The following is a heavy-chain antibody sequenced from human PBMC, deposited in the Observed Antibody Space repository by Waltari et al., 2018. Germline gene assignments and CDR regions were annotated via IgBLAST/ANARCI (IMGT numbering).Heavy chain of an antibody. CDR3: ARVREVAANYYYYYMDV. CDR1: GFTFSSYA. D-gene: IGHD2-15*01. Sequence: EVQLLESGGGLVQPGGSLRLSCAASGFTFSSYAMSWVRQAPGKGLEWVSVIYSGGSTYYADSVKGRFTISRDNSKNTLYLQMNSLRAEDTAVYYCARVREVAANYYYYYMDVWGKGTTVTVSS. J-gene: IGHJ6*03. V-gene: IGHV3-23*03. CDR2: IYSGGST.